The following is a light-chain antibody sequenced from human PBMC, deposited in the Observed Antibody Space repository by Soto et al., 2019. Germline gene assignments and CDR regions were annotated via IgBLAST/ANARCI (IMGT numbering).Light chain of an antibody. J-gene: IGLJ2*01. Sequence: QSALTQPASVSGSPGQSITISCTGTSSDVGGYNYVSWYQQHPGNAPKLMIYDVSHRPSGVSNRFSGSKSGNTASLTISGLQAEDESDYYCSSYTSSSTLGVVGGGTKLTVL. CDR2: DVS. CDR1: SSDVGGYNY. CDR3: SSYTSSSTLGV. V-gene: IGLV2-14*01.